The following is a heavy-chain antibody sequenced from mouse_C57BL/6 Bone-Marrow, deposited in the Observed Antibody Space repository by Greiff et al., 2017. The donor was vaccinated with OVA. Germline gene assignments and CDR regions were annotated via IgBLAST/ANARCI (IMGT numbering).Heavy chain of an antibody. D-gene: IGHD2-1*01. CDR1: GYTFTSYW. J-gene: IGHJ3*01. V-gene: IGHV1-52*01. CDR2: IDPSDSET. CDR3: AYGNYPWFAY. Sequence: QVHVKQPGAELVRPGSSVKLSCKASGYTFTSYWMHWVKQRPIQGLEWIGNIDPSDSETHYNQKFKDKATLTVDKSSSTAYMQLSSLTSEDSAVYYCAYGNYPWFAYWGQGTLVTVSA.